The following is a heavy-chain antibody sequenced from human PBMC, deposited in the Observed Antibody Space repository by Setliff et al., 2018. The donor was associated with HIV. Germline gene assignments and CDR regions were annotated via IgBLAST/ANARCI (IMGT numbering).Heavy chain of an antibody. D-gene: IGHD3-10*01. Sequence: SETLSLTCSVSGASIRGHYWSWIRQSPGKGLEWIGNIYYSGNTNYNPSFKSRVTISVDTSKNQFSLRVNSVTAADTAVYYCARGSFIGDYYYFDYWGQGTLVTVSS. CDR3: ARGSFIGDYYYFDY. CDR1: GASIRGHY. V-gene: IGHV4-59*08. J-gene: IGHJ4*02. CDR2: IYYSGNT.